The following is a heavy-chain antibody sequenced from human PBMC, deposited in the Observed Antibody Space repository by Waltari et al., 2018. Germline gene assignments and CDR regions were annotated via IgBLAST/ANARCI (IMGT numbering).Heavy chain of an antibody. J-gene: IGHJ4*02. CDR2: NYTSTNGFI. CDR1: GFSFKTYI. Sequence: EVQLVESGGGLVKPGGSLRLSCAASGFSFKTYIMNWVRQAPGKGLVWLSSNYTSTNGFIDYAESVRGRFSVSRDNAMNSLYLEMNSLRAEDTAVYYCARSYDTSSPFDYWGQGTLVTVS. CDR3: ARSYDTSSPFDY. V-gene: IGHV3-21*01. D-gene: IGHD6-6*01.